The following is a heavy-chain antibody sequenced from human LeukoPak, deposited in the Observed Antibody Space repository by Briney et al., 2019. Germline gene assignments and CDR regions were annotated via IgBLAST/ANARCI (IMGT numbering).Heavy chain of an antibody. CDR1: GFTFTDYW. J-gene: IGHJ4*02. D-gene: IGHD6-6*01. V-gene: IGHV5-51*01. Sequence: GESLQISCQTSGFTFTDYWIGWVRPMPGEGLEWKGIIYPGDSDTQYSPSFRGQVTMSADKSTNTAYLQWGSLKASDTAMYFCARGDASMATGFNYWGQGTLVTVSS. CDR2: IYPGDSDT. CDR3: ARGDASMATGFNY.